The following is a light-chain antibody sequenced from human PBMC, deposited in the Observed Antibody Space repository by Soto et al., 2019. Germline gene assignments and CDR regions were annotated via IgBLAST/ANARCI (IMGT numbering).Light chain of an antibody. V-gene: IGKV3D-15*01. J-gene: IGKJ1*01. CDR3: QQYNNWPWT. CDR1: QTVTSK. CDR2: ATS. Sequence: EIVLTQSPATLSSSPGERATLSCRASQTVTSKVAWYQHKPGQAPRLLIYATSNRATGIPARFSGSGSGTDFTLTISSLQSEDFAVYYCQQYNNWPWTFGQGTKVDIK.